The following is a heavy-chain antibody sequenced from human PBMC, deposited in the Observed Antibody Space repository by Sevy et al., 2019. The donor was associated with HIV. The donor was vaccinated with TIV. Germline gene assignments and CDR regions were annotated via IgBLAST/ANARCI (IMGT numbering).Heavy chain of an antibody. CDR2: INHSGST. D-gene: IGHD1-1*01. V-gene: IGHV4-34*01. Sequence: SETLSLTCAVYGGSFSGYYWSWIRQPPGKGLECIGEINHSGSTNYNPSLKSRVTISVDTSKNQFSLKLSSVTAADTAVYYCARGVLVQGFDYWGQGTLVTVSS. CDR3: ARGVLVQGFDY. J-gene: IGHJ4*02. CDR1: GGSFSGYY.